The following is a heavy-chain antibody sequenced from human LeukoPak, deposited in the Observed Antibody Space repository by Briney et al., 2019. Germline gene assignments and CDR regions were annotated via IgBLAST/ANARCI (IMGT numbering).Heavy chain of an antibody. Sequence: PGASLKISSKSSGTNFRNHWIAWVRQMPGKGLELMGYIYPGDSDTRYSPSFQGHVTISADTSISTAYLQWSSVRASDTAMYYCATLRDGYHLSDYWGQGALVTVSS. CDR2: IYPGDSDT. D-gene: IGHD5-24*01. CDR1: GTNFRNHW. CDR3: ATLRDGYHLSDY. V-gene: IGHV5-51*01. J-gene: IGHJ4*02.